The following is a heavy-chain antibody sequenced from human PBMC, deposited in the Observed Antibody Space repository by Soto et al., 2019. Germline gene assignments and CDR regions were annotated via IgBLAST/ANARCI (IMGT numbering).Heavy chain of an antibody. CDR1: GGSFSGYY. Sequence: PSETLSLTCAVYGGSFSGYYWSWIRQPPGKGLEWIGEINHSGSTNYNPSLKSRVTISVDTSKNQFSLKLSSVTAADTAVYYCARGRPYYYDSSGHYFDYWGQGTLVTVSS. CDR3: ARGRPYYYDSSGHYFDY. J-gene: IGHJ4*02. V-gene: IGHV4-34*01. D-gene: IGHD3-22*01. CDR2: INHSGST.